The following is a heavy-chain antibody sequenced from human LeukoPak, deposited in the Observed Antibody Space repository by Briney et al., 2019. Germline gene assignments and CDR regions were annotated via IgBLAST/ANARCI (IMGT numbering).Heavy chain of an antibody. Sequence: GGSLRLSCVVSGFSFSDHYMTWIRQAPGKGLEYISYLSNSGSDIFHADSVKGRFSISRDNANSMLYLQMNSLRAEDSAVYYCAKDFVGPDDYWGQGTLVTVSS. CDR2: LSNSGSDI. J-gene: IGHJ4*02. D-gene: IGHD1-26*01. CDR3: AKDFVGPDDY. CDR1: GFSFSDHY. V-gene: IGHV3-11*04.